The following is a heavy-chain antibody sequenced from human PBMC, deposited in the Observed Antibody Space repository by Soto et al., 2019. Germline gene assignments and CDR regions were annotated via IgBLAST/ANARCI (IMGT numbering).Heavy chain of an antibody. CDR3: ASDSGIAGPSGDLDY. J-gene: IGHJ4*02. Sequence: QVQLVQSGAEVKEPGASVKVSCKASGYTFTTHVMHWVRQAPGQRLEWMGWVNGGNGNTKYSQKFQDRVTITRDTSATTAYMELSRLRSEDKAVYYCASDSGIAGPSGDLDYWGQGTLVTVSS. CDR1: GYTFTTHV. V-gene: IGHV1-3*01. CDR2: VNGGNGNT. D-gene: IGHD1-26*01.